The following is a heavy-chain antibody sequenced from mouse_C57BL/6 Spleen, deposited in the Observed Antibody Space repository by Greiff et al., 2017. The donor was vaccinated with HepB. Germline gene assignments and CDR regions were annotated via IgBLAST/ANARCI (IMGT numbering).Heavy chain of an antibody. J-gene: IGHJ2*01. CDR1: GYAFTNYL. CDR2: INPGSGGT. Sequence: QVQLQQSGAELVRPGTSVKVSCKASGYAFTNYLIEWVKQRPGQGLEWIGVINPGSGGTNYNEKFKGKATLTADKSSSTAYMQLSSLTSEDSAVYFCAREVAVVATGYFDYWGQGTTLTVSS. V-gene: IGHV1-54*01. CDR3: AREVAVVATGYFDY. D-gene: IGHD1-1*01.